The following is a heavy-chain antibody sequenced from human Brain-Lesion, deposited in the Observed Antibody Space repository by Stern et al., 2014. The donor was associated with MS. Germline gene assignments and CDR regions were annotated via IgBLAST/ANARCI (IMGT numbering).Heavy chain of an antibody. Sequence: VQLVQSGAEVKKPGASGKVSCKTSGYIFTGYYIHWVRQAPGQGLEWLAWINPNTGGTTYAQKFQVRVTMSRDTSISTAYVELSSLTSDDTAVYYCARDQRGITIFGVVTDYYYLGMDVWGQGTTVTVSS. V-gene: IGHV1-2*02. CDR3: ARDQRGITIFGVVTDYYYLGMDV. D-gene: IGHD3-3*01. J-gene: IGHJ6*02. CDR2: INPNTGGT. CDR1: GYIFTGYY.